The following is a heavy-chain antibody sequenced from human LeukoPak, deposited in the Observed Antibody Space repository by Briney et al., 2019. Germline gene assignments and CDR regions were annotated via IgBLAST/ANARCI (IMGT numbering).Heavy chain of an antibody. J-gene: IGHJ5*02. D-gene: IGHD2-2*01. CDR1: GGSISSSSYY. CDR3: ARHSVVPAAIWFDP. V-gene: IGHV4-39*01. Sequence: SETLSLTCTVSGGSISSSSYYWGWIRQPPGKGLEWIGSIYYSGSTYYSPSLKSRGTISVDTSKNRFSLKLSSVTAADTAVYYCARHSVVPAAIWFDPWGQGTLVTVSS. CDR2: IYYSGST.